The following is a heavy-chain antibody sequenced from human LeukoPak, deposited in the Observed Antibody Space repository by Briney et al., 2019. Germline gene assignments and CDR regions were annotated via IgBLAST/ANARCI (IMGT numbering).Heavy chain of an antibody. Sequence: WASVKVSFKASGGTFTGYAISWMRQAPGQGLEWMGGIIPIFGTANYAQKFQGRVTINAHESTSTAYMEQSSLRSEDTAVYYCARLNGNYGARHYYYYMDVWGKGTTVTVSS. CDR2: IIPIFGTA. D-gene: IGHD4-17*01. CDR3: ARLNGNYGARHYYYYMDV. J-gene: IGHJ6*03. V-gene: IGHV1-69*13. CDR1: GGTFTGYA.